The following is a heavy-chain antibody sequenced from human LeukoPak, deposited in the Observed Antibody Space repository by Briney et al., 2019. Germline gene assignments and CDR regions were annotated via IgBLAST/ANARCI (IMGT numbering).Heavy chain of an antibody. CDR1: GGSISSSSYY. CDR2: IYYSGST. D-gene: IGHD2-2*01. V-gene: IGHV4-39*07. J-gene: IGHJ4*02. CDR3: AREGDCSSTSCYPFDY. Sequence: SSETLSLTCTVSGGSISSSSYYWGWIRQPPGKGLEWIGSIYYSGSTYYNPSLKSRVTISVDTSKNQFSLKLSSVTAADTAVYYCAREGDCSSTSCYPFDYWGQGTLVTVSS.